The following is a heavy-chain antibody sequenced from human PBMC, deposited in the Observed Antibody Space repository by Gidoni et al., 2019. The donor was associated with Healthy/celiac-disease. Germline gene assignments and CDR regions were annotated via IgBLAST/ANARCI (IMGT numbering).Heavy chain of an antibody. Sequence: QVQLVESGGGVVQPGRSLRLSCAASGFTFSSYGMHWVRQAPGKGLEWVAVISYDGSNKYYADSVKGRFTISRDNSKNTLYLQMNSLRAEDTAVYYCAKDIKYLRYFDYWGQGTLVTVSS. CDR2: ISYDGSNK. J-gene: IGHJ4*02. CDR1: GFTFSSYG. D-gene: IGHD2-2*02. CDR3: AKDIKYLRYFDY. V-gene: IGHV3-30*18.